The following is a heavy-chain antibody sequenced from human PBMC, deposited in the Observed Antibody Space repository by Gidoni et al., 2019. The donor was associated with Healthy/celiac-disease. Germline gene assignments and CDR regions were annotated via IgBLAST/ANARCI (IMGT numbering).Heavy chain of an antibody. CDR2: ISSSSSTI. CDR1: GFTFSSYS. Sequence: EVQLVESGGGLVQPGGSLRLSCAASGFTFSSYSMNWVRQAPGKGLEWVSYISSSSSTIYYADSVKGRFTISRDNAKNSLYLQMNSLRDEDTAVYYCARDAPTGDYGEYGFDYWGQGTLVTVSS. J-gene: IGHJ4*02. D-gene: IGHD4-17*01. CDR3: ARDAPTGDYGEYGFDY. V-gene: IGHV3-48*02.